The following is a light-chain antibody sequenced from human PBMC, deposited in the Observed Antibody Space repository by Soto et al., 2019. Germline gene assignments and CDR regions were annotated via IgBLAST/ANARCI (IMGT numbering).Light chain of an antibody. J-gene: IGKJ3*01. CDR2: GAS. CDR1: QSVSSNF. V-gene: IGKV3-20*01. CDR3: QQYNNWPFT. Sequence: EIVLTQSPGTLSLSPGERTTLSCRASQSVSSNFLDWYQQKPGQAPRLLIYGASSRATGIPDRFSGSGSGTEFPLTASSLQPEDFAVYYCQQYNNWPFTFGPGTKVDIK.